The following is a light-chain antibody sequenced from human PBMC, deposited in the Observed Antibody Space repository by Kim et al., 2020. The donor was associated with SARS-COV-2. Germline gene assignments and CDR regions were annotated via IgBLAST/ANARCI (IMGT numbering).Light chain of an antibody. V-gene: IGLV6-57*03. CDR2: EDN. Sequence: FMLTQPHSVSESPGKTVTISCTRSSGSIASTYVQWYQQRPGSAPTTVIYEDNQRPSGVPDRFSGSIDSSSNSASLTISGLKTEDEADYFCQSYDDSNQVFGGGTQLTVL. J-gene: IGLJ3*02. CDR1: SGSIASTY. CDR3: QSYDDSNQV.